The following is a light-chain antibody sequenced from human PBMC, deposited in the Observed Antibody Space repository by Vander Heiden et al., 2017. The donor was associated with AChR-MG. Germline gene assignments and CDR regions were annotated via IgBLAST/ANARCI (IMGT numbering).Light chain of an antibody. CDR1: ETIDNS. J-gene: IGKJ4*01. CDR2: FAS. CDR3: QQSRSFPLT. V-gene: IGKV6-21*02. Sequence: EIVLTQSPDFQSVTPKEKVTIPCRASETIDNSLHWYQQKAGQSPKLLIRFASQSISGVPSRFCGSRSGTEFTLTINSLEAEDAATYYCQQSRSFPLTFGGGTKVDIK.